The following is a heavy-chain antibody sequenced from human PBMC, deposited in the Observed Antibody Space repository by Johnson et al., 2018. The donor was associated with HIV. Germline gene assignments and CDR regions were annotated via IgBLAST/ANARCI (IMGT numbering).Heavy chain of an antibody. J-gene: IGHJ3*02. CDR3: TTDGMTILGVGGMDAFDI. Sequence: VQLVESGGGVVQPGRSLRLSCAASGFTFNSYWMNWVRQAPGKGLEWVANIKQDYSEKYYVDSVKGRFTISRDNAKNSLYLQMNSLKTEDTAVYYCTTDGMTILGVGGMDAFDIWGQGTMVTVSS. D-gene: IGHD3-3*01. CDR1: GFTFNSYW. V-gene: IGHV3-7*03. CDR2: IKQDYSEK.